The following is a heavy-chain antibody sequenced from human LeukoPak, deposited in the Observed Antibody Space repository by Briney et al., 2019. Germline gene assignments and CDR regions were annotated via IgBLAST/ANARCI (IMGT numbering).Heavy chain of an antibody. J-gene: IGHJ4*02. CDR1: GGSISSHY. CDR3: ARDNPESGENFDY. V-gene: IGHV4-4*07. CDR2: IYTSGST. Sequence: PSETLSLTCTVSGGSISSHYWSWIRQPAGKGLEWIGRIYTSGSTNYNPSLKSRVTMSVDTSKNQFSLKLSSVTAADTAVYYCARDNPESGENFDYWGQGTLVTVSS. D-gene: IGHD1-14*01.